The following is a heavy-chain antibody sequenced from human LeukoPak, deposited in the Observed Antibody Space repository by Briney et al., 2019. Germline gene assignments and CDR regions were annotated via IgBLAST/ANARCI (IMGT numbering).Heavy chain of an antibody. CDR2: IYYSGST. CDR3: ARVSRGLLTAYSIDY. D-gene: IGHD3-9*01. Sequence: PSETLSLTCTVSGGSISSSSYYWGWIRQPPGKGLEWIGSIYYSGSTYYNPSLKSRVTISVDTSKNQFSLKLSSVTAADTAVYYCARVSRGLLTAYSIDYWGQGTLVTVSS. J-gene: IGHJ4*02. CDR1: GGSISSSSYY. V-gene: IGHV4-39*07.